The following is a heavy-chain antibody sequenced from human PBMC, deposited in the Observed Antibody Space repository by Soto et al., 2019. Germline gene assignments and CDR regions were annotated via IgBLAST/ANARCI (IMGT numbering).Heavy chain of an antibody. CDR3: ASITFGGVIVSPPLGA. Sequence: QVQLVQSGAEVKKPGASVKVSCKASGYTFSSYGISWVRQAPGQGLEWMGWISAYNGNTNYAQKLQGRVTMTTDTSTSTAYMELRSLRSDDTAVYYCASITFGGVIVSPPLGAWGQGTLVTVSS. CDR1: GYTFSSYG. D-gene: IGHD3-16*02. J-gene: IGHJ5*02. CDR2: ISAYNGNT. V-gene: IGHV1-18*01.